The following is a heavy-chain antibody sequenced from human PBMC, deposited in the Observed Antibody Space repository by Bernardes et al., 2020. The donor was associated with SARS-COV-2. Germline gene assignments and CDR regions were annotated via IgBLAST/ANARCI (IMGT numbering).Heavy chain of an antibody. CDR1: GGSMSSSSYY. J-gene: IGHJ5*02. CDR3: ARRFNWFDP. CDR2: IYYTGST. D-gene: IGHD3-3*01. Sequence: SETLSLTCTVSGGSMSSSSYYWDWIRQTPGKGLEWFGSIYYTGSTYYNPSLKSRVTMSVDTSKNRFSLKLRSVTAADTAVYYCARRFNWFDPWGQGTLVTVSS. V-gene: IGHV4-39*01.